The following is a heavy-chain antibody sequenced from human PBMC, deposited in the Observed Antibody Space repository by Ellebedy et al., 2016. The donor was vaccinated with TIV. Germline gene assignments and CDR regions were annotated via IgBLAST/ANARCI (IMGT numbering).Heavy chain of an antibody. CDR3: AKEKAGSSSWYRDFDY. CDR2: ISGSGGST. CDR1: GFTFSSYA. V-gene: IGHV3-23*01. J-gene: IGHJ4*02. D-gene: IGHD6-13*01. Sequence: GESLKISCAASGFTFSSYAMSWVRQAPGKGLEWVSAISGSGGSTYYADSVKGRFTISRDNSKNTLYLQMNSLRAEDTALYYCAKEKAGSSSWYRDFDYWGQGTLVTVSS.